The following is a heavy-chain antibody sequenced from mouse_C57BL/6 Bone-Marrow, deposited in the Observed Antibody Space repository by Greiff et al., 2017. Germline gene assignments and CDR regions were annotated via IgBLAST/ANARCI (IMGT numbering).Heavy chain of an antibody. CDR1: GYTFTSYW. Sequence: QVQLQQPGAELVRPGTSVKLSCKASGYTFTSYWMHWVKQRPGQGLEWIGVIDPSDSYTNSNQKFKGKATLTVDKSSSTAYMQLSSLTSEDSAVSYGARATVPGYYYAMDYWGQGTSVTVSS. CDR3: ARATVPGYYYAMDY. J-gene: IGHJ4*01. V-gene: IGHV1-59*01. CDR2: IDPSDSYT. D-gene: IGHD1-1*01.